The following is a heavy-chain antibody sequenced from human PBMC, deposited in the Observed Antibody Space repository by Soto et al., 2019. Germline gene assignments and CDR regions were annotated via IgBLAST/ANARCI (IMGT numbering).Heavy chain of an antibody. V-gene: IGHV1-46*01. CDR2: INPNGGST. D-gene: IGHD2-15*01. CDR1: GYTFTTYY. Sequence: QVQLVQSGAKVKRPGASVKVSCKASGYTFTTYYMHWVRQAPGQGLEWLGIINPNGGSTTYAQKFQGRVTMTRDTSTSTVYLELSSLRSEDTAVYYCARAGYCSGGTCFHGNCDYWGQGTLVTVSA. CDR3: ARAGYCSGGTCFHGNCDY. J-gene: IGHJ4*02.